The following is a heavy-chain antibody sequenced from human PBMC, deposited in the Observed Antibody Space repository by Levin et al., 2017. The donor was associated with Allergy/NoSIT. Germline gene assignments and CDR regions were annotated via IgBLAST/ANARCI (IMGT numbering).Heavy chain of an antibody. Sequence: ASVKVSCKTSGYTFTSYGINWVRQAPGQGLEWMGWISPYNGNTNYAQKFQGRVTLTTEKSTSTVYMDLRSLRSDETDIYYCARDYKYSSSSGFGYWGQGTLVTVSS. J-gene: IGHJ4*02. V-gene: IGHV1-18*01. D-gene: IGHD6-6*01. CDR2: ISPYNGNT. CDR1: GYTFTSYG. CDR3: ARDYKYSSSSGFGY.